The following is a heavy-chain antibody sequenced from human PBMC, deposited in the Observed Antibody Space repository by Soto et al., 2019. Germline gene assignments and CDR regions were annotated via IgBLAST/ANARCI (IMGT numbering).Heavy chain of an antibody. CDR3: ATLAGYSHRYPFDY. V-gene: IGHV3-48*01. CDR2: ISSSSSTI. Sequence: TGGSLRLSCAASGFTFSSYSMTWVRQAPGKGLEWVSYISSSSSTIYYAESLKGRFTISRDNAKNSLYLQMDSLRVEDTAVYYCATLAGYSHRYPFDYWGQGTLVTVST. J-gene: IGHJ4*02. CDR1: GFTFSSYS. D-gene: IGHD5-18*01.